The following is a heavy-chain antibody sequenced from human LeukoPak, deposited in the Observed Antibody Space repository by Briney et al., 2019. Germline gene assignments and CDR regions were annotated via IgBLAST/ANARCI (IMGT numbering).Heavy chain of an antibody. CDR1: SGSISSSNW. CDR2: INHSGST. J-gene: IGHJ4*02. CDR3: ALGYNDIWEL. D-gene: IGHD1-26*01. Sequence: NSSETLSLTCAVSSGSISSSNWWSWVRQPPGKGLGWIGEINHSGSTNYNPSLKSRVTISVDMSDNQFSLKLTSVTAADTAVYYCALGYNDIWELWGQGNMVTVSS. V-gene: IGHV4-4*02.